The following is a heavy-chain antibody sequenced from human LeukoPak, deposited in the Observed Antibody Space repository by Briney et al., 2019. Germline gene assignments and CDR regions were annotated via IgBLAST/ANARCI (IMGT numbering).Heavy chain of an antibody. CDR1: GGSISNYY. V-gene: IGHV4-59*08. Sequence: SETLSLTCTVSGGSISNYYWSWIRQPPGKGMEWIGYISYSGSTMYNSSLMSRVTISVDTSKQFSLKLSSVTAADTAVYYCARHEGGTTADYWGQGSLVTVSS. CDR3: ARHEGGTTADY. D-gene: IGHD1-7*01. CDR2: ISYSGST. J-gene: IGHJ4*02.